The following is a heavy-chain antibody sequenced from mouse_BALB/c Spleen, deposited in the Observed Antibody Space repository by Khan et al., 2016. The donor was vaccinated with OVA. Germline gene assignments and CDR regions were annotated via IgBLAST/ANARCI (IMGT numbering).Heavy chain of an antibody. CDR1: GYSITSGYN. CDR3: ARDYFGNGYFDY. V-gene: IGHV3-6*02. D-gene: IGHD1-1*01. J-gene: IGHJ2*01. Sequence: EVQLQESGPGLVKPSQSLSITCSVTGYSITSGYNWNWIRQFPGNKLEWMGYISYDGSNNYNPSLKNRISITRDTSKNQFFLKLNSVTTEDTATYYCARDYFGNGYFDYWGQGTTLTVSS. CDR2: ISYDGSN.